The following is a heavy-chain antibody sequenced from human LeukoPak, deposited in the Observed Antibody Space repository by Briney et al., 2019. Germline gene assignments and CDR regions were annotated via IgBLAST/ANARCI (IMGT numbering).Heavy chain of an antibody. Sequence: ASVKVSCKASGGAFSSYAISWVRQAPGQGLEWMGGLIPIFGTTNYAQKFQGRVTITADESTSTAYMELSSLRSEDTAVYYCARADYDILTGYYLNYLDYWGQGTLVTVSS. CDR3: ARADYDILTGYYLNYLDY. J-gene: IGHJ4*02. D-gene: IGHD3-9*01. CDR2: LIPIFGTT. CDR1: GGAFSSYA. V-gene: IGHV1-69*13.